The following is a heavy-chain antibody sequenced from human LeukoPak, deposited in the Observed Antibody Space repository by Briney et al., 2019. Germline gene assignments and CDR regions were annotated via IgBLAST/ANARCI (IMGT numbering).Heavy chain of an antibody. D-gene: IGHD3-10*01. CDR1: GGSISSSSYY. CDR3: ARATIWFGEPEGAFDI. J-gene: IGHJ3*02. CDR2: IYYSGST. Sequence: SETLSLTCTVSGGSISSSSYYWGWIRQPPGKGLEWIGSIYYSGSTYYNPSLKSRVTISVDTSKNQFSLKLSSVAAADTAVYYRARATIWFGEPEGAFDIWGQGTMVTVSS. V-gene: IGHV4-39*01.